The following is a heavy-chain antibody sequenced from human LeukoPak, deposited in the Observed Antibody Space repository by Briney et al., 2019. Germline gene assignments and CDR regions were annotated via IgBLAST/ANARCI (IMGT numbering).Heavy chain of an antibody. V-gene: IGHV4-34*01. CDR3: AMIAAGGY. CDR2: INHSGST. D-gene: IGHD6-13*01. CDR1: GGSFSGYY. Sequence: SETLSLTCAVYGGSFSGYYWSWIRQPPGKGLEWIGEINHSGSTNYNPSLKSRVTISVDTSENQFSLKLSSVTAADTAVYYCAMIAAGGYWGQGTLVTVSS. J-gene: IGHJ4*02.